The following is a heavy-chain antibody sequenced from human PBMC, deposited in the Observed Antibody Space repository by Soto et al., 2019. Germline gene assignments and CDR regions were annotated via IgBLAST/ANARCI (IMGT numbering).Heavy chain of an antibody. J-gene: IGHJ3*02. D-gene: IGHD3-22*01. Sequence: GASVKVSCKASGGTFSSYAISWVRQAPGQGLEWMGGIIPIFGTANYAQKFQGRVTITADKSTSTAYMELSSLRSEDTAVYYCARDHEYYDSSGYYYVPYAFDIWGQGTMVTVSS. V-gene: IGHV1-69*06. CDR3: ARDHEYYDSSGYYYVPYAFDI. CDR1: GGTFSSYA. CDR2: IIPIFGTA.